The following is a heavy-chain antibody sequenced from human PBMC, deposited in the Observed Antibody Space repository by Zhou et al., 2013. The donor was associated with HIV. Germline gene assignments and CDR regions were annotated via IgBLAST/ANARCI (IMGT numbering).Heavy chain of an antibody. CDR1: GYTFTSYG. D-gene: IGHD3-16*01. CDR2: SSTYNSRA. CDR3: ARVVGGIGGGKPLDA. Sequence: QVQLVQSGAEVKKPGASVKVSCQASGYTFTSYGISWVRQAPGQGLEWMGWSSTYNSRANYAQNLQGRLTLTRDISTSTAYMELRSLRSDDTAVYYCARVVGGIGGGKPLDAWGQGTTVSVSS. V-gene: IGHV1-18*01. J-gene: IGHJ6*02.